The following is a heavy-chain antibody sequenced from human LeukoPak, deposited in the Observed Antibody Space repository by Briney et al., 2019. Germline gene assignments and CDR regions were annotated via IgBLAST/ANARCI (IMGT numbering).Heavy chain of an antibody. D-gene: IGHD3-10*01. V-gene: IGHV3-74*01. Sequence: GGSLRLSCAASGFSFSGYWMHWVRQAPGKGLVWVSRITSDGSTTSYADSVKGRFTISRDNAKNTLYLQMNSLRVEDTAVYYCARGNSHAFDIWGQGTMVTVSS. J-gene: IGHJ3*02. CDR2: ITSDGSTT. CDR3: ARGNSHAFDI. CDR1: GFSFSGYW.